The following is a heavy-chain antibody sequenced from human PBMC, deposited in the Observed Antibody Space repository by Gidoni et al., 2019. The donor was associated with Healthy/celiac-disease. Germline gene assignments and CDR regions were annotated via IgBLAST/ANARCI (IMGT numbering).Heavy chain of an antibody. V-gene: IGHV1-46*04. CDR1: GYTFTSYY. Sequence: QVQLLQSGAEVKKPGASVKVSCKASGYTFTSYYMQWVRQAPGQGLEWLGIINPSGGSTSYAQNLQGRVSMTTDTSTSTVYLELISLRSEDTAVYYCSRAVAENYGGNLGFGGPVFDIWGQGTMVTVSS. CDR2: INPSGGST. D-gene: IGHD4-17*01. CDR3: SRAVAENYGGNLGFGGPVFDI. J-gene: IGHJ3*02.